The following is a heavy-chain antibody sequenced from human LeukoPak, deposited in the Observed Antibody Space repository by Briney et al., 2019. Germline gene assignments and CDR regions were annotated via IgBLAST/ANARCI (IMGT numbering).Heavy chain of an antibody. CDR2: IVWNSGSI. J-gene: IGHJ4*02. D-gene: IGHD6-13*01. Sequence: GGSLRLSCAASGFTFDDYAMHWVRQAPGKGLEWVSGIVWNSGSIDYADSVKGRFTISRDNAKNSRYLQMNSLRAEDTAFYYCAKDVGYSSTFTFEYWGQGTLVTVSS. CDR3: AKDVGYSSTFTFEY. CDR1: GFTFDDYA. V-gene: IGHV3-9*01.